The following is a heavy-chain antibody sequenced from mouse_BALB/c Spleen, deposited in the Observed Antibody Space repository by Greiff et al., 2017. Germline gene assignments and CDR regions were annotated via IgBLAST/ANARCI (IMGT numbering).Heavy chain of an antibody. CDR2: INPSTGYT. Sequence: QVQLQQSGAELAKPGASVKMSCKASGYTFTSYWMHWVKQRPGQGLEWIGYINPSTGYTEYNQKFKDKATLTADKSSSTAYMQLSSLTSEDSAVYYCAREGEGYDPTARWGQGTLVTVSA. CDR1: GYTFTSYW. CDR3: AREGEGYDPTAR. J-gene: IGHJ3*02. V-gene: IGHV1-7*01. D-gene: IGHD2-2*01.